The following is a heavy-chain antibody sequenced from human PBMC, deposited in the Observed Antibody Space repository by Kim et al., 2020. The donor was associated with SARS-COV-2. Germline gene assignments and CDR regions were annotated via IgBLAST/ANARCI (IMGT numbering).Heavy chain of an antibody. CDR3: ARGGSRVTMIVVVMADAFDI. D-gene: IGHD3-22*01. V-gene: IGHV1-18*01. CDR2: ISAYNGNT. CDR1: GYTFTSYG. J-gene: IGHJ3*02. Sequence: ASVKVSCKASGYTFTSYGISWVRQAPGQGLEWMGWISAYNGNTNYAQKLQGRVTMTTDTSTSTAYMELRSLRSDDTAVYYCARGGSRVTMIVVVMADAFDIWGQGTMVPASS.